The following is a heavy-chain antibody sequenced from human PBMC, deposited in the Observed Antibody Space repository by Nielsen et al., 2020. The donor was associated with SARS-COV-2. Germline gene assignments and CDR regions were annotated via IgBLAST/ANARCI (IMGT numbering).Heavy chain of an antibody. J-gene: IGHJ6*02. D-gene: IGHD3-3*01. V-gene: IGHV4-34*01. CDR3: ARGTYNFRSYSSSGMDV. Sequence: ESLKISCAASGFTFSDYYMSWIRQAPGKGLEWIGESNQGGDANYSPSLKNRVTISMDTSKMQFSLRLTSVTAADTGTYFCARGTYNFRSYSSSGMDVWGQGTTVIVSS. CDR1: GFTFSDYY. CDR2: SNQGGDA.